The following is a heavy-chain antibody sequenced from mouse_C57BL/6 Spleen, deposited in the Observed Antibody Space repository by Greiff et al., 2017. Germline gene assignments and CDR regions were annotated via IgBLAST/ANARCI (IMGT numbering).Heavy chain of an antibody. CDR2: INPSNGGT. J-gene: IGHJ1*03. Sequence: QVQLQQPGTELVKPGASVKLSCKASGYTFTSYWMHWVKQRPGQGLEWIGNINPSNGGTNYNEKFKSKATLTVDKSSSTAYMHLSSLTAEDSAVYYCAPYDYAGYFDVWGTGTTVTVSS. V-gene: IGHV1-53*01. CDR3: APYDYAGYFDV. D-gene: IGHD2-4*01. CDR1: GYTFTSYW.